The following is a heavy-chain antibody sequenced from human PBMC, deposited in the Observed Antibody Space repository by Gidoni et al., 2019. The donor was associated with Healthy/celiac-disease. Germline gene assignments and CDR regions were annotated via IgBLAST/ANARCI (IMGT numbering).Heavy chain of an antibody. CDR1: GFTFDDYA. CDR3: AKDMGMVRGVITAFDY. Sequence: EVQLVESGGVVVQPGGSLRLSCAASGFTFDDYAMHWVRQAPGKGLEWVSLISWDGGSTYYADSVKGRFTISRDNSKNSLYLQMNSLRAEDTALYYCAKDMGMVRGVITAFDYWGQGTLVTVSS. V-gene: IGHV3-43D*03. D-gene: IGHD3-10*01. J-gene: IGHJ4*02. CDR2: ISWDGGST.